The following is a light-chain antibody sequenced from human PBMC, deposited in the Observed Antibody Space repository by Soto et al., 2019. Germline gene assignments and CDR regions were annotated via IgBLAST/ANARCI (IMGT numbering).Light chain of an antibody. CDR3: QSYDSCSVL. V-gene: IGLV1-40*01. CDR1: SSNIGAGYD. Sequence: QSVLTQPPSVSGAPGQRVTISCTGSSSNIGAGYDVHWYQQLPGTAPKLLIYGNSNRPSGVPDRFSGSKSGTSASLAITGLQAEDEADYYCQSYDSCSVLFGGGTKLTVL. J-gene: IGLJ2*01. CDR2: GNS.